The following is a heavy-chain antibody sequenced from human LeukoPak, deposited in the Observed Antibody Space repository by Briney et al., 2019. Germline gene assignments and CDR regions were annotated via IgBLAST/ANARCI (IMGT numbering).Heavy chain of an antibody. CDR3: ARSDYGGNAFDY. V-gene: IGHV1-2*02. Sequence: ASVKVSCKASGYTFTGYDMHWVRQAPGQGLEWMGWINPNSGGTNYAQKFQGRVTMTRDTSISTAHMELSRLRSDDTAVYYCARSDYGGNAFDYWGQGTLVTVSS. D-gene: IGHD4-17*01. CDR2: INPNSGGT. J-gene: IGHJ4*02. CDR1: GYTFTGYD.